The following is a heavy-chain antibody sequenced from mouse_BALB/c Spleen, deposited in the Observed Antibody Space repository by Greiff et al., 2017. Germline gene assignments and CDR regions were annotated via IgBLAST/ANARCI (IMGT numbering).Heavy chain of an antibody. D-gene: IGHD2-1*01. CDR2: INPSNGRT. CDR1: GYTFTSYW. CDR3: ANHGNYAMDY. Sequence: QVQLKQPGAELVKPGASVKLSCKASGYTFTSYWMHWVKQRPGQGLEWIGEINPSNGRTNYNEKFKSKATLTVDKSSSTAYMQLSSLTSEDSAVYYCANHGNYAMDYWGQGTSVTVSS. J-gene: IGHJ4*01. V-gene: IGHV1S81*02.